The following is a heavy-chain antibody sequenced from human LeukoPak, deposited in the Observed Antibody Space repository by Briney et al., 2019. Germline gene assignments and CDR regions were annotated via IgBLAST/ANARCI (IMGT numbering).Heavy chain of an antibody. CDR1: GFAFASYA. J-gene: IGHJ6*02. D-gene: IGHD3-10*01. CDR2: ISDSGGTT. V-gene: IGHV3-23*01. CDR3: AKGSAGEVRGVTSLFYYGMDV. Sequence: QPGRSLRLSCATSGFAFASYAMNWVRQGPGRGLEWVSGISDSGGTTYYAASVKGRFTISRDNSKNTLYLQVNSLRVEDTAVYFCAKGSAGEVRGVTSLFYYGMDVWGQGATVTVSS.